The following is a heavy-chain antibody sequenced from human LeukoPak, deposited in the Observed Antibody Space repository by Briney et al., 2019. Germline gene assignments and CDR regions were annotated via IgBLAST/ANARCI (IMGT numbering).Heavy chain of an antibody. CDR3: ASQKEWLFGPFDY. D-gene: IGHD3-3*01. J-gene: IGHJ4*02. CDR1: GFTFSSYG. CDR2: IWYDGSNK. Sequence: PGGSLRLSCAASGFTFSSYGMHWVRQAPGKGLEWVAVIWYDGSNKYYADSVKGRFTISRDNAKNSLYLQMNSLRAEDTALYYCASQKEWLFGPFDYWGQGTLVTVSS. V-gene: IGHV3-33*03.